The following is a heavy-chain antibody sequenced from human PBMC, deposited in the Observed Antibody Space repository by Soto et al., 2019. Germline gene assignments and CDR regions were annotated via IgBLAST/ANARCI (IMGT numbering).Heavy chain of an antibody. J-gene: IGHJ1*01. CDR1: GGSISSSSYY. V-gene: IGHV4-39*01. CDR3: ARGATTTEDYFQY. Sequence: SETLSLTCTVSGGSISSSSYYWGWIRQPPGKGLEWIGSIYYSGSTYYNPSLKSRVTISVDTSKNQFSLKLSSVTAADTAVYYCARGATTTEDYFQYWGQGTLVTVSS. D-gene: IGHD1-26*01. CDR2: IYYSGST.